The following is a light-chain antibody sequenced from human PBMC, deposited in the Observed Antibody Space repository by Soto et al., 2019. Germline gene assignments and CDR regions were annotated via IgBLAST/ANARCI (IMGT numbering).Light chain of an antibody. CDR2: DAS. CDR1: QDISNY. CDR3: QQYDNLPIT. V-gene: IGKV1-33*01. Sequence: IQMTQSPSSLSASVRDRVTITCLASQDISNYLSWYQQKPGKAPKLLIYDASNLETGVPSRFSGSGSGTHFTFTISSLQPEDIAAYYCQQYDNLPITFGHGTRLEI. J-gene: IGKJ5*01.